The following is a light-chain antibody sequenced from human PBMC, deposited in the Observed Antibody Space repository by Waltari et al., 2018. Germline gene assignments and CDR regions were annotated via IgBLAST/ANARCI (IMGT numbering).Light chain of an antibody. CDR3: QQYKNWPPYT. V-gene: IGKV3-15*01. Sequence: VMTQSPATLSVSPGERATLFCRAGQSISSSLAWYQQKPGQAPRLIIYGASTRATGVPARFSGSGSGTEFTLTISSLQSEDFAVYYCQQYKNWPPYTFGQGTKLEIK. CDR2: GAS. J-gene: IGKJ2*01. CDR1: QSISSS.